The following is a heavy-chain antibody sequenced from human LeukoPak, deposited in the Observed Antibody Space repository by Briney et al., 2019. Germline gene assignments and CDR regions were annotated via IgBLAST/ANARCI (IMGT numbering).Heavy chain of an antibody. V-gene: IGHV3-21*01. CDR1: GFTFSSYS. CDR3: ARGPEYYDILTYFDY. D-gene: IGHD3-9*01. J-gene: IGHJ4*02. CDR2: ISSSSSYI. Sequence: PGGSLRLSCAASGFTFSSYSMNWVRQAPGKGLEWVSSISSSSSYIYYADSVKGRFTISRDNAKNSLYLQMNSLRAEDTAVYYCARGPEYYDILTYFDYWGQGTLVTVSS.